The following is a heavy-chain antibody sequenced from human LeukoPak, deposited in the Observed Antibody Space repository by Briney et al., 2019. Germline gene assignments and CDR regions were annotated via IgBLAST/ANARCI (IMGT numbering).Heavy chain of an antibody. CDR2: INPGSGDT. CDR3: SRGVVVAADPTDV. Sequence: ASVKVSCKASGGTFSSYAISWVRQAPGQGLEWMGWINPGSGDTKYAQKFQGRVTMTRDTSISTAYMELSRLRSDDTAVYYCSRGVVVAADPTDVWGKGTTVTVSS. V-gene: IGHV1-2*02. D-gene: IGHD2-15*01. CDR1: GGTFSSYA. J-gene: IGHJ6*04.